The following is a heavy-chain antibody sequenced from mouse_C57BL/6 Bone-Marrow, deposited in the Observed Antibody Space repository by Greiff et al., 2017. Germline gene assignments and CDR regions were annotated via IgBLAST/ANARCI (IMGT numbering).Heavy chain of an antibody. CDR1: GYTFTSYG. D-gene: IGHD1-1*01. V-gene: IGHV1-81*01. J-gene: IGHJ3*01. CDR2: IYPRSGNT. CDR3: ARWYYGSSSSWFAY. Sequence: QVQLKESGAELARPGASVKLSCKASGYTFTSYGISWVKQRTGQGLEWIGEIYPRSGNTYYNEKFKGKATLTADKSSSTAYMELRSLTSEDSAVYFCARWYYGSSSSWFAYWGQWTLVTVSA.